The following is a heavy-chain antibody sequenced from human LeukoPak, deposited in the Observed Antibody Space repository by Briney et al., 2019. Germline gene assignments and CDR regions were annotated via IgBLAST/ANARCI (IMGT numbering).Heavy chain of an antibody. Sequence: PGGSLRLSCAASGFTVSSYSMNWVRQAPGRGLEWVSSISSSSSYIYYADSVKGRFTISRDNAKNSLYLQMNSLRAEDTAVYYCARVMRYYFDYWGQGTLVTVSS. D-gene: IGHD2-8*01. CDR3: ARVMRYYFDY. V-gene: IGHV3-21*01. CDR2: ISSSSSYI. CDR1: GFTVSSYS. J-gene: IGHJ4*02.